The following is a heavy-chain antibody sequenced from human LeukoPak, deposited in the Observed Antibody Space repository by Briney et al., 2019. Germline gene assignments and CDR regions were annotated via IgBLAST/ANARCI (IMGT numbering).Heavy chain of an antibody. CDR1: GFTFSSYA. D-gene: IGHD2-2*01. J-gene: IGHJ4*02. CDR2: ISGSGGST. V-gene: IGHV3-23*01. CDR3: AKDISGEYCSSTSCYREPGY. Sequence: GGSLRLSCAASGFTFSSYAMSWVRQAPGKGLEWVSPISGSGGSTYYADSVKGRFTISRDNPKNTLYLQMNSLRAEDTAVYYCAKDISGEYCSSTSCYREPGYWGQGTLVTVSS.